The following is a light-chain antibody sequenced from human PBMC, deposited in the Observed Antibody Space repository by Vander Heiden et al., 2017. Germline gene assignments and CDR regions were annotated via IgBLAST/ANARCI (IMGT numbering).Light chain of an antibody. CDR2: DVS. CDR3: QQYDDWPLT. Sequence: EIVMPQSPVTLSVSPGERATLSCRASQSVSSNLAWYQQKPGQAPRLLIDDVSTRASGIPARFSGSGSGTEFSLTISSLQSEDFAVYYCQQYDDWPLTFGGGTKVEIK. CDR1: QSVSSN. V-gene: IGKV3-15*01. J-gene: IGKJ4*01.